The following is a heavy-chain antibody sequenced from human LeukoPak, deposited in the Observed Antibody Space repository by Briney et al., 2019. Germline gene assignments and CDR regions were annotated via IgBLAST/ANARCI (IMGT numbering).Heavy chain of an antibody. V-gene: IGHV4-39*01. CDR3: ARHAIVGATGYFDY. D-gene: IGHD1-26*01. Sequence: PSETLSLTCTVSGGSFSSSSYYWGWIRQPPGKGLEWIGSIYYSGRTYYNPSLKSRVTISVDTSKNQFSLKLRSVTAADTAVYYCARHAIVGATGYFDYWGQGTLVTVSS. CDR2: IYYSGRT. J-gene: IGHJ4*02. CDR1: GGSFSSSSYY.